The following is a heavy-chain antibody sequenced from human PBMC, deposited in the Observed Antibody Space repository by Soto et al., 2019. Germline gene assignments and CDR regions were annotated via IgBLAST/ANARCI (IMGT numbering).Heavy chain of an antibody. D-gene: IGHD6-13*01. CDR2: ISAYNGNT. V-gene: IGHV1-18*01. CDR3: ARDLAAAGPFDC. CDR1: GYTFTNYA. Sequence: QVQLVQSGAEVKKPGASVKVSCKASGYTFTNYAFSWVRQAPGQGLEWMGWISAYNGNTNYPQKLQGRVTMTTDTSTSTAYMEPRSRRSDDTAVYYCARDLAAAGPFDCWGQGTLVTVSS. J-gene: IGHJ4*02.